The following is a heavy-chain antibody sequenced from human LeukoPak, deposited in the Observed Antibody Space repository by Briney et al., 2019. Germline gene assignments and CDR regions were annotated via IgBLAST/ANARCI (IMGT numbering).Heavy chain of an antibody. CDR3: AREGQEVVPAAIPGHSWFDP. CDR1: GGTFSSYA. V-gene: IGHV1-69*13. CDR2: IIPIFGTA. J-gene: IGHJ5*02. Sequence: SVKVSCKASGGTFSSYAISWVRQAPGQGLEWMGGIIPIFGTANYAQKFQGRVTITADESTSTAYMELSSLRSEDTAVYYCAREGQEVVPAAIPGHSWFDPWGQGTLVTVSS. D-gene: IGHD2-2*02.